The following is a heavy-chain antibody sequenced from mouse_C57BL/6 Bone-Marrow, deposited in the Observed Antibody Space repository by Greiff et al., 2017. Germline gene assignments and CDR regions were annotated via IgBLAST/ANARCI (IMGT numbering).Heavy chain of an antibody. Sequence: QVQLQQPGAELVKPGASVKLSCKASGYTFTSYWMHWVKQRPGQGLEWIGMIHPNSGSTNYNEKFKGKATLTADKSSSTAYMELRSLTSEDSAVYFCARSYPWYFDVWGTGTTVTVSS. CDR1: GYTFTSYW. J-gene: IGHJ1*03. V-gene: IGHV1-64*01. CDR3: ARSYPWYFDV. CDR2: IHPNSGST. D-gene: IGHD2-10*01.